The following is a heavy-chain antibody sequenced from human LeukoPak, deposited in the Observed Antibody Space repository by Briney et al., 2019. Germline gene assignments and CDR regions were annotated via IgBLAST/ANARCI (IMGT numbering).Heavy chain of an antibody. D-gene: IGHD3-9*01. CDR2: IKQDGSEK. J-gene: IGHJ4*02. V-gene: IGHV3-7*01. Sequence: QTGGSLRLSCEASGFSFSNYWMSWVRQAPGKGLEWVANIKQDGSEKYYVDSVKGRFTISRDNAKNSLYLQMNSLRAEDTAVYYCARGPLRYLSFIYPDYYFDYWGQGTLVTVSS. CDR3: ARGPLRYLSFIYPDYYFDY. CDR1: GFSFSNYW.